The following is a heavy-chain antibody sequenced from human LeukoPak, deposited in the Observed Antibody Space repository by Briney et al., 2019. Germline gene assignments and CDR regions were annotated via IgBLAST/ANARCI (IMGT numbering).Heavy chain of an antibody. CDR1: GGSVSNYY. J-gene: IGHJ4*02. CDR3: ATRKLGNDY. Sequence: SETLSLTCTVPGGSVSNYYWSWIRQSPGKGLEWIGYIYYTETSYNPSLKSRVTISADTSKNQFSLKLYSVTAADTAVYYCATRKLGNDYWGQGTLVTVSS. V-gene: IGHV4-59*02. D-gene: IGHD7-27*01. CDR2: IYYTET.